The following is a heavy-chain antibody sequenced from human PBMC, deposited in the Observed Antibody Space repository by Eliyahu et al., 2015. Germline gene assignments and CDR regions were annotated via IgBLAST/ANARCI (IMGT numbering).Heavy chain of an antibody. D-gene: IGHD2-21*02. J-gene: IGHJ4*02. CDR2: VSGHSGKT. CDR1: GYNFSNYG. Sequence: QVQLAQSGPEVKKPGASVRVSCKTSGYNFSNYGFSWVRQAPGQGLEWMGWVSGHSGKTNYARKLQGRVTLTTDTSTSTAYMELRSLRSDDTAVYYCARDVAQTATPLDYWGQGTLVTVSS. CDR3: ARDVAQTATPLDY. V-gene: IGHV1-18*01.